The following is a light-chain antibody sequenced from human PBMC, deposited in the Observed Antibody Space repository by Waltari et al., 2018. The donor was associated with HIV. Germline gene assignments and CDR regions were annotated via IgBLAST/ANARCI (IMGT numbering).Light chain of an antibody. J-gene: IGKJ3*01. CDR3: LQSHSFPFT. Sequence: DIQLTQSPSFLSASVGDRVIITCRASQGISNYLAWYQQEPGKAPKLLVYAASTLQSGVPSRFSGSGSGTELTLTISSLQPEDFATYYCLQSHSFPFTFGPGTKVDIK. CDR1: QGISNY. V-gene: IGKV1-9*01. CDR2: AAS.